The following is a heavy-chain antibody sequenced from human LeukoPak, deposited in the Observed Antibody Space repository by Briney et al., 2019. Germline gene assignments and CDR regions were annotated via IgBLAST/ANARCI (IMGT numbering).Heavy chain of an antibody. CDR3: ARETRIVGATLIDY. CDR1: GGSISSYY. D-gene: IGHD1-26*01. V-gene: IGHV4-4*07. Sequence: SSETLSLTCTVSGGSISSYYWSWIRQPAGKGLEWIGRIYTSGSTNYNPSLKSRVTMSVDTSKNQFSLKLSSVPAADTAVYYCARETRIVGATLIDYWGQGTLVSVFS. J-gene: IGHJ4*02. CDR2: IYTSGST.